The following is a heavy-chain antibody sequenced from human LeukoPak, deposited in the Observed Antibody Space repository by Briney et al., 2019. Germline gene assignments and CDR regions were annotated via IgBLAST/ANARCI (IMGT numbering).Heavy chain of an antibody. D-gene: IGHD3-3*01. Sequence: SETLSLTCTVSGGSISSSSYYWGWIRQPPGKGLEWIGSIYYSGSTYYNPSLKSRVTISVDTSKNQFSLKLSSVTAADTAVYYCARASTTAAQESWYYDFRSGLNWFDPWGQGTLVTVSS. CDR3: ARASTTAAQESWYYDFRSGLNWFDP. V-gene: IGHV4-39*07. CDR2: IYYSGST. J-gene: IGHJ5*02. CDR1: GGSISSSSYY.